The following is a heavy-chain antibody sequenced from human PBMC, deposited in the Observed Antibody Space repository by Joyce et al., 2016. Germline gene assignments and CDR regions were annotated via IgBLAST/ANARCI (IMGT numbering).Heavy chain of an antibody. CDR2: ISNDVSNK. Sequence: QVQLVESGGGVVQPGMSLRLSCAASGFTFSIYGMHWVRQAPGKGLEWVAVISNDVSNKHYRGSVKGRFTISRDNSKNTLYLQMNDLRAEDTAVYYCAKFFMSATPSPNDAFDIWGQGTMVTVSS. V-gene: IGHV3-30*18. D-gene: IGHD2-2*01. CDR3: AKFFMSATPSPNDAFDI. CDR1: GFTFSIYG. J-gene: IGHJ3*02.